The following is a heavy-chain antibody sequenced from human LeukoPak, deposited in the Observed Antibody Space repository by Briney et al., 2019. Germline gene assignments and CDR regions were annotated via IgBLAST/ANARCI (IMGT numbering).Heavy chain of an antibody. CDR1: GFTFSSYG. CDR2: IRYDGSNK. V-gene: IGHV3-30*02. Sequence: GGSLRLSCAASGFTFSSYGMHWARQAPGKGLEWVAFIRYDGSNKYYADSVKGRFTISRDNAKNSLYLQMNSLRAEDTAVYYCARDGAPYCSSTSCYWGFGYWGQGTLVTVSS. J-gene: IGHJ4*02. CDR3: ARDGAPYCSSTSCYWGFGY. D-gene: IGHD2-2*01.